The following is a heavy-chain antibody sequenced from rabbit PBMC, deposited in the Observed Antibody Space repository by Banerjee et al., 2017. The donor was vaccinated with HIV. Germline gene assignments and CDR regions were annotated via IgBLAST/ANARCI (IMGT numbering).Heavy chain of an antibody. CDR3: AKDGYSYGYPGYGYDL. D-gene: IGHD6-1*01. V-gene: IGHV1S40*01. CDR2: IYGGSSGST. J-gene: IGHJ3*01. CDR1: GFSFSGNDY. Sequence: QSLEESGGDLVKPGASLTLTCTASGFSFSGNDYMCWVRQAPGKGLEWIACIYGGSSGSTYYASWAKGRFTISKTSSTTVTLQVTSLTAADTATYFCAKDGYSYGYPGYGYDLWGQGTLVTVS.